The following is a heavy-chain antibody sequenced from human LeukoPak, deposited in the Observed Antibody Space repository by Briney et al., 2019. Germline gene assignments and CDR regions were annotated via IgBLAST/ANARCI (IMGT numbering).Heavy chain of an antibody. D-gene: IGHD6-19*01. CDR3: VGGYGWLPDY. CDR1: GITLSELW. J-gene: IGHJ4*02. V-gene: IGHV3-7*04. Sequence: PGGSLRLSCAGYGITLSELWMNWVRQVPGKGLEWVANIKQDGSEKKYVDSVKGRFTISGDNAKNSVYLQMNSLRVDDTAVYYCVGGYGWLPDYWGQGALVTVSS. CDR2: IKQDGSEK.